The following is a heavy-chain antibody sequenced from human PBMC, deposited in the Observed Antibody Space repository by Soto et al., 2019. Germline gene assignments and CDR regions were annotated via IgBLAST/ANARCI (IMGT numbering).Heavy chain of an antibody. CDR1: GESISSSSYY. J-gene: IGHJ4*02. Sequence: SETLSLTCIVSGESISSSSYYWGWIRQPPGKGLEWIGSIYYSGRTYYNPSFKSRVTISIDTSKNQLSLKLSSVTATDTAVYYCARQRTTVVTQAYFDHWGQGALVT. V-gene: IGHV4-39*01. D-gene: IGHD2-21*02. CDR2: IYYSGRT. CDR3: ARQRTTVVTQAYFDH.